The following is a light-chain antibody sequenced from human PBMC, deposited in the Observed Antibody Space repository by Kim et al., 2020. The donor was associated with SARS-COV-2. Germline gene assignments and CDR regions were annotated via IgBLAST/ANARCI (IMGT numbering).Light chain of an antibody. CDR3: CSYAGSSV. Sequence: SPGQSITLSCTGNSSDVGSYNLVSWYQQHPGKAPKLMIYEGSKRPSGVSNRFSGSKSGNTASLTISGLQAEDEADYYCCSYAGSSVFGGGTQLTVL. V-gene: IGLV2-23*01. CDR1: SSDVGSYNL. CDR2: EGS. J-gene: IGLJ3*02.